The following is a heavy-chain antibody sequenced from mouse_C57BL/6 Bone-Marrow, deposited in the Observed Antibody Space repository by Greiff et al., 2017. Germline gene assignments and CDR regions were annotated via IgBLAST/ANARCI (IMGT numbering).Heavy chain of an antibody. Sequence: VQLQQSGPGLVQPSQSLSITCTVSGFSLTSSGVHWVRQSPGKGLEWLGVIWSGGSTDYNAAFISRLSISKDNSKSQVFFKMNSLQADDTAIYYCARNRGLLRAMDYWGQGTSVTVSS. CDR1: GFSLTSSG. CDR2: IWSGGST. D-gene: IGHD1-1*01. V-gene: IGHV2-2*01. J-gene: IGHJ4*01. CDR3: ARNRGLLRAMDY.